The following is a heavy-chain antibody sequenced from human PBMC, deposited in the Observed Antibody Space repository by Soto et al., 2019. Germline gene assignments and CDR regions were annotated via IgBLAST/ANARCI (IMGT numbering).Heavy chain of an antibody. CDR1: GYSFTSYW. D-gene: IGHD6-19*01. CDR3: ARRAVAGTKATPYYFDY. V-gene: IGHV5-51*01. Sequence: GESLKISCKASGYSFTSYWIGWVRQMPGKGLEWMGIIYPGDSDTRYSPSFQGQVTISADKSISTAYLQWSSLKASDTAMYYCARRAVAGTKATPYYFDYWGQGTLVAVSS. J-gene: IGHJ4*02. CDR2: IYPGDSDT.